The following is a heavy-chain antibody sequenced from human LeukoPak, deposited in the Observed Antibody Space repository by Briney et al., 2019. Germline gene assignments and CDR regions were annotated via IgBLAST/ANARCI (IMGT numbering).Heavy chain of an antibody. J-gene: IGHJ4*02. CDR2: IYKNAIT. V-gene: IGHV3-53*01. D-gene: IGHD3-22*01. CDR1: GFTVSSNY. Sequence: GGSLRLSCAASGFTVSSNYMTWVRQAPGKGLEWVSVIYKNAITYYADSVKGRFTISRDNARNSLYLQMNSLRAEDTAVYYCARDNYDSSGPYYFDYWGQGTLVTVSS. CDR3: ARDNYDSSGPYYFDY.